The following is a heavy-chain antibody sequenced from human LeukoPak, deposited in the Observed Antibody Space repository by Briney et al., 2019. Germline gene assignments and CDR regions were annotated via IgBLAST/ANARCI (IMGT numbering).Heavy chain of an antibody. J-gene: IGHJ6*02. CDR2: IIPILGIA. V-gene: IGHV1-69*04. CDR3: AKDIGESSHYYGMDV. Sequence: SVKVSCKASGGTFSSYAISWVRQAPGQGLEWMGRIIPILGIANYAQKFQGRVTITADKSTSTAYMELSSLRAEDTALYYCAKDIGESSHYYGMDVWGQGTTVTVSS. D-gene: IGHD3-10*01. CDR1: GGTFSSYA.